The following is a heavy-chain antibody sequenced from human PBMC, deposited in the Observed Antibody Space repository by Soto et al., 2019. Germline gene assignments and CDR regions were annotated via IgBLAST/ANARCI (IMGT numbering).Heavy chain of an antibody. D-gene: IGHD3-10*01. CDR3: ARGINYYDSGDEAFEI. V-gene: IGHV1-8*01. Sequence: QVQLVQSGAEVKKPGASVKVSCKASGYTFTSYDINWVRQATGQGLEWMGWMNPNSGNTGYAQKFXGRVSMXXNTSISTAYMELSSLRSEDTAVYYCARGINYYDSGDEAFEIWGQGTMVTVSS. CDR2: MNPNSGNT. J-gene: IGHJ3*02. CDR1: GYTFTSYD.